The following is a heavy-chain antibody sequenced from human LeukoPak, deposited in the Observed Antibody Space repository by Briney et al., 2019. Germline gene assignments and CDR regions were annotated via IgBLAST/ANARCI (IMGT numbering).Heavy chain of an antibody. Sequence: GESLKISCKGSGYSFSTYWIGWVRQMPGKGLEWMGIIYPGDSDTRYSPSFEGQVTISADKSISTAYLQWSSLKASDTVMYYCARTPTSLSNPYYFDHWGQGTLVTVSS. V-gene: IGHV5-51*01. J-gene: IGHJ4*02. CDR1: GYSFSTYW. CDR3: ARTPTSLSNPYYFDH. CDR2: IYPGDSDT.